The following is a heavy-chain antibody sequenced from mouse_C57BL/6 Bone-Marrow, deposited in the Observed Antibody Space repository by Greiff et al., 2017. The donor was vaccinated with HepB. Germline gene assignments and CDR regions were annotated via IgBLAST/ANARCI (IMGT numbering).Heavy chain of an antibody. Sequence: VQLQQSGAELVRPGASVKLSCTASGFNIKDDYMHWVKQRPEQGLEWIGWIDPENGDTEYASKFQGKATITADTSSNTAYLQLSSLTSEDTAVYYCTTRYYGSSLDYWGQGTTLTVSS. V-gene: IGHV14-4*01. CDR3: TTRYYGSSLDY. CDR2: IDPENGDT. J-gene: IGHJ2*01. CDR1: GFNIKDDY. D-gene: IGHD1-1*01.